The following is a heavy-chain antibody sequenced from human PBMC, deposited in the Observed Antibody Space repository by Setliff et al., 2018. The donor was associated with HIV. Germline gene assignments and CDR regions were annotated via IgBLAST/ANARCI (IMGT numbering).Heavy chain of an antibody. CDR1: GYSFSSYG. CDR3: ASDSPLIVGAARVYFDY. J-gene: IGHJ4*02. CDR2: MSTDNGNT. Sequence: ASVKVSCKASGYSFSSYGIGWVRLAPGQGLEWMGWMSTDNGNTNYAQKLQGRVTMTTDPSTSTAYMELRSLRSDDTAVYYCASDSPLIVGAARVYFDYWGQGTLVTVSS. V-gene: IGHV1-18*01. D-gene: IGHD1-26*01.